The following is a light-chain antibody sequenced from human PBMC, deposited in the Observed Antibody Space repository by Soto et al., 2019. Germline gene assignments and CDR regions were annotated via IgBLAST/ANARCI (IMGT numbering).Light chain of an antibody. J-gene: IGKJ1*01. Sequence: EIVLTQPPGPLSVSPGDRVTLSCRASQTVNNNYLAWYQQKPGQAPRLLIYGASTPATGTPARFSGSGSGTDFTLTVRRLEPEDFAVYYCQQYGGSAPWTFGPGTKVDMK. CDR1: QTVNNNY. CDR2: GAS. V-gene: IGKV3-20*01. CDR3: QQYGGSAPWT.